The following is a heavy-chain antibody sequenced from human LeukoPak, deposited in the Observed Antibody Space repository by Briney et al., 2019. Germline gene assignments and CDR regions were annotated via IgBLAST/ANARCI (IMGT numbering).Heavy chain of an antibody. CDR2: IYISGST. D-gene: IGHD3-9*01. J-gene: IGHJ4*02. CDR3: ARSKDILTGYCFDY. V-gene: IGHV4-61*02. CDR1: GGSISSSSYS. Sequence: PSETLSLTCTVSGGSISSSSYSWSWIRQPAGKGLEWIGRIYISGSTNYNPSLKSRVTISVDTSKKQFSLKLSSVTAADTAVYYCARSKDILTGYCFDYWGQGTLVTVSS.